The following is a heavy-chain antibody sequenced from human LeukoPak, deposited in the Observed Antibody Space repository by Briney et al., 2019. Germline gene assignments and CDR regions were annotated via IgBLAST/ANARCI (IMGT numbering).Heavy chain of an antibody. CDR1: GGSFSGYY. J-gene: IGHJ6*02. CDR3: ARGGWELLKSLSEGMDV. CDR2: INHSGST. Sequence: SETLSLTCAVYGGSFSGYYWSWIRQPPGNGLEWIGEINHSGSTNYNPSLKSRVTISVDTSKNQFSLKLSSVTAADTAVYYCARGGWELLKSLSEGMDVWGQGTTVTVSS. V-gene: IGHV4-34*01. D-gene: IGHD1-26*01.